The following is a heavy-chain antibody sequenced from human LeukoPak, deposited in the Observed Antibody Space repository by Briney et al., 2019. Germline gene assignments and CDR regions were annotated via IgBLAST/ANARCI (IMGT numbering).Heavy chain of an antibody. CDR2: IHSADSHT. CDR1: GYSFTDYW. D-gene: IGHD4-17*01. Sequence: GESLKISCKDSGYSFTDYWIGWVRQMPGKGLEWMGIIHSADSHTKYSPSFQGQVTLSADKSISTAYLQWSGLKASDTAMYYCAGARHGDYRWDYWGQGTLVTVSS. J-gene: IGHJ4*02. CDR3: AGARHGDYRWDY. V-gene: IGHV5-51*01.